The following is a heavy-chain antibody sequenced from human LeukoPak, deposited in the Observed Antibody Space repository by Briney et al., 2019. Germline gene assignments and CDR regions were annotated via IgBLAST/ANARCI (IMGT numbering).Heavy chain of an antibody. V-gene: IGHV4-4*07. CDR2: IYTSGST. J-gene: IGHJ3*02. D-gene: IGHD3-3*01. CDR3: GMESVTGAFDI. Sequence: PSETLSLTCTVSGGSISSYYWSWIRQPAGKGLEWIGRIYTSGSTNYNPSLKSRVTMSVDTSKNQFSLKLSSVTAADTVVYYCGMESVTGAFDIWGQGTMVTVSS. CDR1: GGSISSYY.